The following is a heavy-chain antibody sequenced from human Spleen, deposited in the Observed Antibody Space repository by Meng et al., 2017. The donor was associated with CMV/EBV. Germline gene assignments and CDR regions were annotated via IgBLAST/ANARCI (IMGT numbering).Heavy chain of an antibody. CDR2: INHSGST. CDR1: GGSSSDSRFF. V-gene: IGHV4-39*07. CDR3: ARGRVSGLDY. D-gene: IGHD5/OR15-5a*01. Sequence: LTCTVSGGSSSDSRFFWGWIRQAPGEGLEWIGEINHSGSTNYNPSLKSRVTISVDTSKNQFSLKLSSVTAADTAVYYCARGRVSGLDYWGQGTLVTVSS. J-gene: IGHJ4*02.